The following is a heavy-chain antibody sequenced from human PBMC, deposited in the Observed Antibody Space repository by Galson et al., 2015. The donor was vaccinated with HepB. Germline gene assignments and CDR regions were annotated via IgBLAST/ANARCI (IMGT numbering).Heavy chain of an antibody. V-gene: IGHV1-18*04. CDR1: GYTFTNYD. Sequence: SVKVSCKASGYTFTNYDISWVRQAPGQGPEWMGWISTYSGNANYAQNLQGRVTMTADTSTSTAYMELRSLRSDDTAVYYCARPGKSWGWYSMSEQWSDPWGQGTLVTVSS. J-gene: IGHJ5*02. CDR3: ARPGKSWGWYSMSEQWSDP. D-gene: IGHD1-26*01. CDR2: ISTYSGNA.